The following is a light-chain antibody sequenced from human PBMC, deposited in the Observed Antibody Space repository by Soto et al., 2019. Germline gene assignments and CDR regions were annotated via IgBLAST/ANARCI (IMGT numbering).Light chain of an antibody. CDR3: QQYGSSSWT. V-gene: IGKV3-20*01. Sequence: EIVLTQSPGTLSLSPGERATLSCRDSQSVSRTYLAWYQQQPGQAPRLXIYGASNRETGIPDRFSGSGSGTEFTLTISRLETEDFAVYYCQQYGSSSWTFGQGTKVDIK. CDR1: QSVSRTY. CDR2: GAS. J-gene: IGKJ1*01.